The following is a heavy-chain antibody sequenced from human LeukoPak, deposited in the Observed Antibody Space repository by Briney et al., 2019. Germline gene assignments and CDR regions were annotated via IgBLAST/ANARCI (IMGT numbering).Heavy chain of an antibody. CDR1: GFTFSSYS. Sequence: GGSLRLSCAASGFTFSSYSMNWVRQAPGKGLEWVSSISSSSSYIYYADSVKGRFTISRDNAKKTLYLQMNSLRAEDTAVYYCARSIGLTGGGVDVWGQGTTVTVSS. CDR3: ARSIGLTGGGVDV. J-gene: IGHJ6*02. D-gene: IGHD3-9*01. CDR2: ISSSSSYI. V-gene: IGHV3-21*04.